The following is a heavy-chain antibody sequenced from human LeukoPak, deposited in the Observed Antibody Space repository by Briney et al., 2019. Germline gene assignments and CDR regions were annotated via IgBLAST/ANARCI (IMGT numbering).Heavy chain of an antibody. Sequence: ASVKVSCKASGYTFSNYGISWVRQGPGQRLEWMGWISALNGNTNYAQKIQGRVTMTTDTSTSTAYMELRSLTSDDTAVYYCARDRTITMVRGVITQDQFDYWGQGTLVTVSS. V-gene: IGHV1-18*01. CDR2: ISALNGNT. J-gene: IGHJ4*02. CDR1: GYTFSNYG. D-gene: IGHD3-10*01. CDR3: ARDRTITMVRGVITQDQFDY.